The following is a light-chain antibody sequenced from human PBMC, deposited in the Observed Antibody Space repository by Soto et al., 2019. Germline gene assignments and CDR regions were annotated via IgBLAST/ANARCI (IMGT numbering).Light chain of an antibody. V-gene: IGLV2-14*03. CDR2: DVN. CDR1: SSDVGGYNY. Sequence: QSALTQPASVSGSPGQSITISCTGTSSDVGGYNYVSWYQQHPGKAPNVIIFDVNNRHSGVSNRFSGSKSGNTASLTISGLQTEDEADYYCSSYTNSRSVIFGGGTKLTVL. J-gene: IGLJ2*01. CDR3: SSYTNSRSVI.